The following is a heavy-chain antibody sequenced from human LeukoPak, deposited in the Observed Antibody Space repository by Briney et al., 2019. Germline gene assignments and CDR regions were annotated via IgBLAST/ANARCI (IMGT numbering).Heavy chain of an antibody. J-gene: IGHJ6*02. Sequence: PGGSLRLSCAASGFTFSSYWMSWVRQAPGKGLEWVANIKQDGSEKYYADSVKGRFTISRDNSKNTLYLQMNSLRAEDTAVYYCAKSRPFVGDYYYYYGMDVWGQGTTVTVSS. D-gene: IGHD2-21*01. V-gene: IGHV3-7*01. CDR2: IKQDGSEK. CDR3: AKSRPFVGDYYYYYGMDV. CDR1: GFTFSSYW.